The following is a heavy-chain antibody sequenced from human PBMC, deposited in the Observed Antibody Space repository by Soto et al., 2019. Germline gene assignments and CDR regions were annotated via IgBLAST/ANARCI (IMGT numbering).Heavy chain of an antibody. V-gene: IGHV3-21*01. CDR3: ARDQEMYCSSTSCFYFDY. J-gene: IGHJ4*02. D-gene: IGHD2-2*01. CDR2: ISSSSSYI. CDR1: GFTFSSYS. Sequence: PGGSLRLSCAASGFTFSSYSMNWVRQAPGKGLEWVSSISSSSSYIYYADSVKGRFTISRDNAKNSLYLQMNSLRAEDTAVYYCARDQEMYCSSTSCFYFDYWGQGTLVTVSS.